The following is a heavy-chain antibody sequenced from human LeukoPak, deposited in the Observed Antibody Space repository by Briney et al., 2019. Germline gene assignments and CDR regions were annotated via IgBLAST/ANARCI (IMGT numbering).Heavy chain of an antibody. D-gene: IGHD1-26*01. Sequence: LGGSLRLSCAASGFTFSTYSMNWVRQAPGKGLEWVSSTSSSSSYIYYADSVKGRFTISRDNAKNSLYLQMNSLRDDDMALYYCARGNSGSYSQDWFDPWGQGTLVTVSS. CDR3: ARGNSGSYSQDWFDP. V-gene: IGHV3-21*04. CDR2: TSSSSSYI. J-gene: IGHJ5*02. CDR1: GFTFSTYS.